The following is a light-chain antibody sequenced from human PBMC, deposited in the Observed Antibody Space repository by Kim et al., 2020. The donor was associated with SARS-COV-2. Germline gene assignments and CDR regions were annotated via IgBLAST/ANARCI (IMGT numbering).Light chain of an antibody. CDR3: QQHYIYPLT. V-gene: IGKV1-8*01. CDR2: DAF. CDR1: QDISNS. Sequence: AYTGDRVTITCRASQDISNSLAWYQQKPGKAPELLIYDAFTLQSGVSPRFSGSRSGTDFTLTISRLQSEDFATYYCQQHYIYPLTFGGGTKVDIK. J-gene: IGKJ4*01.